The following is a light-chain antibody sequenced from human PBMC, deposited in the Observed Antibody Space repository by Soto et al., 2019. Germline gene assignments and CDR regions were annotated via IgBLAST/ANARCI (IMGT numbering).Light chain of an antibody. J-gene: IGKJ1*01. CDR1: QSINTY. Sequence: DIQMTQSPSTLSASVGDTVTITCRTSQSINTYLNWYQQXPGKAPXVXXYGASSLQGGVPLRFSGSGSGTDFTLTISSLQPEDFANYYCQESYSTLWGTCGQGTKVDIK. V-gene: IGKV1-39*01. CDR2: GAS. CDR3: QESYSTLWGT.